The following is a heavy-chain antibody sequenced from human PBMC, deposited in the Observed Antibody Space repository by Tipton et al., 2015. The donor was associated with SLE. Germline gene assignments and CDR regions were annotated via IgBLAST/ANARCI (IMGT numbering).Heavy chain of an antibody. CDR2: IYYSGST. D-gene: IGHD1-1*01. CDR3: ARSRIGLGYNYDMDV. CDR1: GASVRSTSYH. J-gene: IGHJ6*03. Sequence: LSLTCFVSGASVRSTSYHWGWIRQPPGKGLEWIGSIYYSGSTYYRPSLKSRVTISVDTSKNQFSLKLNSLTAADTAVYYCARSRIGLGYNYDMDVWGKGTTVTVSS. V-gene: IGHV4-39*07.